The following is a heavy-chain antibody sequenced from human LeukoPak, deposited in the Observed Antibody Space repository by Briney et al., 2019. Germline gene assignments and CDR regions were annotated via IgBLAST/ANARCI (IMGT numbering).Heavy chain of an antibody. CDR1: DFDFSSHA. CDR3: ANEIRPNDY. Sequence: GGSLRLSCAASDFDFSSHAMTWVRQAPGKGLEWVSAISISGTKTYYGDSVKGRFIISRDNSKNTLYLQMNSLRVEDTAVYYCANEIRPNDYWGQGTLVTVSS. D-gene: IGHD4-17*01. V-gene: IGHV3-23*01. CDR2: ISISGTKT. J-gene: IGHJ4*02.